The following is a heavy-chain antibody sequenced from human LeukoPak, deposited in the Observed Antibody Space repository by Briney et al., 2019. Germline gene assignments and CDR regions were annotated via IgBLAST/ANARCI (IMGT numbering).Heavy chain of an antibody. V-gene: IGHV1-18*01. J-gene: IGHJ4*02. CDR1: GYTFTGYG. Sequence: GASVKVSCKASGYTFTGYGISWVRQAPGQGLEWMGWISAYNGNTNYAQKLQGRVTMTTDTSTSTAYMELRSLRSDDTAVYYCAKLGYCSSTSCYAPDYWGQGTLVTVSS. CDR3: AKLGYCSSTSCYAPDY. CDR2: ISAYNGNT. D-gene: IGHD2-2*01.